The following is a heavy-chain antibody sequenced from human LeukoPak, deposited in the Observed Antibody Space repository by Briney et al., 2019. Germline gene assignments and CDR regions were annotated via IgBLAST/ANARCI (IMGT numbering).Heavy chain of an antibody. CDR1: GFTFRNYW. D-gene: IGHD4-17*01. CDR3: ARNKRVDDYGDYLFDY. CDR2: IKQDGSDR. Sequence: GGSLRLSCAASGFTFRNYWMSWVRQAPGTGLEWVANIKQDGSDRNYVTSVRGRFTISRDNAESSLFLQMNSLRAEDTAVYYCARNKRVDDYGDYLFDYWGQGTLVTVSS. V-gene: IGHV3-7*03. J-gene: IGHJ4*02.